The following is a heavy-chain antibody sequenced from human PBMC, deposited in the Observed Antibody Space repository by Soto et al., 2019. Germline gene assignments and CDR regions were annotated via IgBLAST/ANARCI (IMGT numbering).Heavy chain of an antibody. CDR2: INAGSGNT. CDR3: ARDSDASVTH. J-gene: IGHJ4*02. D-gene: IGHD4-17*01. CDR1: GFTFTSSA. V-gene: IGHV1-3*01. Sequence: ASVKVSCKASGFTFTSSAVQWVRQARGQGLEWIAWINAGSGNTKYAQKFQGRVTVTRDTSASTVYMELSSLRSEDTAVYYCARDSDASVTHWGQGTLVTVSS.